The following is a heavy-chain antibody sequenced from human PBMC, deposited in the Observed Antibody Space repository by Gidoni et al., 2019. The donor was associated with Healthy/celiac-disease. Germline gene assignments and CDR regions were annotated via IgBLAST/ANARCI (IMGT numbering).Heavy chain of an antibody. CDR3: ARATLGAMDN. J-gene: IGHJ4*02. Sequence: QVQLVESGGGVVQPGRSLRLSCAASGFTFSSYAMHWVRQAPGKGLEWVAVISYDGSNKYYADSVKGRFTISRDNSKNTLYLQMNSLRAEDTAVYYCARATLGAMDNWGQGTLVTVSS. CDR1: GFTFSSYA. CDR2: ISYDGSNK. V-gene: IGHV3-30-3*01. D-gene: IGHD1-26*01.